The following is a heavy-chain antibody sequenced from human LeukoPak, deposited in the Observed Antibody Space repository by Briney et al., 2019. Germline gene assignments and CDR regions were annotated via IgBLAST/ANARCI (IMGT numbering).Heavy chain of an antibody. J-gene: IGHJ4*02. Sequence: GGSLRLSCAASGFTFTSCWMSWVRQAPGKGLEWVASIRKDGSEKFYVDSVKGRFTISRDNAKNSLFLQMNSLGAEDTAVYYCARVPGRTRYFDSWGQGTLVTVSS. CDR3: ARVPGRTRYFDS. CDR2: IRKDGSEK. CDR1: GFTFTSCW. D-gene: IGHD2-15*01. V-gene: IGHV3-7*04.